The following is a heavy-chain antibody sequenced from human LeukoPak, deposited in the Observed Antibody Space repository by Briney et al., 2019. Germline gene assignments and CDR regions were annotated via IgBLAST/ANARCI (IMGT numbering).Heavy chain of an antibody. D-gene: IGHD3-10*01. J-gene: IGHJ4*02. CDR1: GGSISRSSYY. V-gene: IGHV4-39*01. CDR2: IYYTGTT. Sequence: SSETLSLTCSVSGGSISRSSYYWGWIRQPPGKGLEWIGSIYYTGTTYYSPSLKSRVTISVDTSKDQFSLKLSTVTAADTAVYFCARTKSSGSSNFDYWGQGTLVTVSS. CDR3: ARTKSSGSSNFDY.